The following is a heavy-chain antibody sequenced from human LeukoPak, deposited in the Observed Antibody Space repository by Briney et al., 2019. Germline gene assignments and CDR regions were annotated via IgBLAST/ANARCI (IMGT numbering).Heavy chain of an antibody. D-gene: IGHD3-3*01. Sequence: KASETLSLTCAVYGGSFSGYYWSWIRQPPGKGLEWIGEINHSGSTNYNPSLKSRVTISVDTSKNQFSLKLSSVTAADTAVYYCARGSSYDFWSGYTAYWGQGTLVTVSS. CDR1: GGSFSGYY. CDR2: INHSGST. V-gene: IGHV4-34*01. J-gene: IGHJ4*02. CDR3: ARGSSYDFWSGYTAY.